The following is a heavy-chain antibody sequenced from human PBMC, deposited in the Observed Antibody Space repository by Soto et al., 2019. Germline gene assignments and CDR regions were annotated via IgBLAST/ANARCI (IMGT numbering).Heavy chain of an antibody. CDR2: ISSYNGDT. Sequence: GASVKVSCKASGYTFTRSGISWVRQAPGQGPEWMGWISSYNGDTNYAQTFQGRVTMTTDTSTSTAYMELRSLSSVTAADTAVYYCARAPHYDFWSGYYGYYYYGMDVWGQGTTVTVSS. CDR3: ARAPHYDFWSGYYGYYYYGMDV. J-gene: IGHJ6*02. CDR1: GYTFTRSG. D-gene: IGHD3-3*01. V-gene: IGHV1-18*01.